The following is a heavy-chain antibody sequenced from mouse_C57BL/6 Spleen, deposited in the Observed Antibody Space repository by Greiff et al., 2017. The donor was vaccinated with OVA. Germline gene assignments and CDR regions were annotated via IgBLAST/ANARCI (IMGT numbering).Heavy chain of an antibody. J-gene: IGHJ4*01. V-gene: IGHV5-17*01. CDR2: ISSGSSTI. CDR3: AGPGPPYGSGYGAMGD. Sequence: EVLLVESGGGLVKPGGSLKLSCAASGFTFSDYGMHWVRQAPEKGLEWVAYISSGSSTIYYADTVKGRFTISRDNAKNTLFLQVTSLRSEDTAMYYGAGPGPPYGSGYGAMGDWGQGTSVTVSS. D-gene: IGHD1-1*01. CDR1: GFTFSDYG.